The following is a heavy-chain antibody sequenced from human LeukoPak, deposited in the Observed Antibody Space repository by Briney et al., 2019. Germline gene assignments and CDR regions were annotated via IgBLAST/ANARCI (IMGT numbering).Heavy chain of an antibody. J-gene: IGHJ4*02. CDR1: GGSISSYY. V-gene: IGHV4-59*01. CDR3: ARGVAVAGTFDY. D-gene: IGHD6-19*01. Sequence: SETLSLTCTVSGGSISSYYWSWIRQPPGKGLEWIGYIYYSGSTNYNPSLKSRVTISVDTSKNQFSLKRSSVTAADTAVYYCARGVAVAGTFDYWGQGTLVTVSS. CDR2: IYYSGST.